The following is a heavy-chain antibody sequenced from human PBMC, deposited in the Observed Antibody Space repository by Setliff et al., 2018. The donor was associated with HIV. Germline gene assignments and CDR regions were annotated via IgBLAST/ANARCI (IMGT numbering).Heavy chain of an antibody. V-gene: IGHV4-34*01. Sequence: SETLSLTCAVYGGSFNDYYWTWIRQPPGKGLELIGEIDHSGSTKYHASLKSRVTISIDTSKNQISLKLSSVTAADTAVYYCARGSNYYGSGSYLPLGYWGQGTLVTVSS. CDR1: GGSFNDYY. J-gene: IGHJ4*02. CDR3: ARGSNYYGSGSYLPLGY. CDR2: IDHSGST. D-gene: IGHD3-10*01.